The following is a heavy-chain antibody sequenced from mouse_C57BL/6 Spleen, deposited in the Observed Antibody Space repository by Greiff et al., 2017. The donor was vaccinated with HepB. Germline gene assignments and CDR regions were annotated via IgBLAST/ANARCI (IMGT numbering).Heavy chain of an antibody. V-gene: IGHV5-17*01. CDR2: ISSGSSTI. J-gene: IGHJ1*03. CDR3: ARRGVYYYGSRDWYFDV. D-gene: IGHD1-1*01. CDR1: GFTFSDYG. Sequence: EVQRVESGGGLVKPGGSLKLSCAASGFTFSDYGMHWVRQAPEKGLEWVAYISSGSSTIYYADTVKGRFTISRDNAKNTLFLQMTSLRSEDTAMYYCARRGVYYYGSRDWYFDVWGTGTTVTVSS.